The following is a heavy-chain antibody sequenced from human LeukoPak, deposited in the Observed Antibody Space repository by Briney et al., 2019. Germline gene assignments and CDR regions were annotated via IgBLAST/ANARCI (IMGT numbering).Heavy chain of an antibody. D-gene: IGHD1-26*01. CDR3: ATEGTSGSARLGLVWD. J-gene: IGHJ4*02. V-gene: IGHV1-69-2*01. Sequence: GASVKVSCKASGYTFTGYYMHWVRQAPGKGLEWMGLVDPEDGKTIYAEKFQGRVTITADTPIDIAYMELSSLRSEDTAVYYCATEGTSGSARLGLVWDWGQGTLVTVSS. CDR1: GYTFTGYY. CDR2: VDPEDGKT.